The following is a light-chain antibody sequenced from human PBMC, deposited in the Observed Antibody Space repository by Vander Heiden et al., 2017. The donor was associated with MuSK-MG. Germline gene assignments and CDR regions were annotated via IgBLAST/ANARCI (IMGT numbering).Light chain of an antibody. J-gene: IGLJ1*01. CDR1: SSDVGSYNL. V-gene: IGLV2-23*02. CDR2: EVS. Sequence: SALTQPASVSGSPGQSITISCTGTSSDVGSYNLVSWYQQHPGNAPILMIYEVSKRPSGVSNRFSGSKSGNTASLTISGLQAEDEADYYCCSYAGSSTYVFGTGTKVTVL. CDR3: CSYAGSSTYV.